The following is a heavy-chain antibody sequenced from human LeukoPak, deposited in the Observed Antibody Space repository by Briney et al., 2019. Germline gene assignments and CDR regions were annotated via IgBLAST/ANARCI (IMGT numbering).Heavy chain of an antibody. CDR1: GFTISSTY. Sequence: GGSLSLSCAASGFTISSTYMSWVRQAPGKGPEWVSLIYSGGPTYFTDSVKGRFTISRDNSNNTLFLQMNSLRAEDTAVYYCAQGGGSRPHYYYYLDVWGRGTTVIVSS. J-gene: IGHJ6*03. CDR2: IYSGGPT. V-gene: IGHV3-53*01. D-gene: IGHD1-14*01. CDR3: AQGGGSRPHYYYYLDV.